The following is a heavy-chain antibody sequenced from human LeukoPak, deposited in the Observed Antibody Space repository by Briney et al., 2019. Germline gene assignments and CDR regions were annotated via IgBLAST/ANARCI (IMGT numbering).Heavy chain of an antibody. CDR2: MNPNSGNT. CDR3: ARRRYYYGSGSYYRGPFIY. V-gene: IGHV1-8*01. Sequence: ASVKVSCKASGYTFTSYDINWVRQAPGQGLEWMGWMNPNSGNTGYAQKFQGRVTMTRNTSISTAYMELSSLRSEDTAVYYCARRRYYYGSGSYYRGPFIYWGQGTLVTVSS. D-gene: IGHD3-10*01. CDR1: GYTFTSYD. J-gene: IGHJ4*02.